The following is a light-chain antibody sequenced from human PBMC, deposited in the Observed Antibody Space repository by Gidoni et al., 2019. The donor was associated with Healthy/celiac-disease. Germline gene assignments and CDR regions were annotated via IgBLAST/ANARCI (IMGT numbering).Light chain of an antibody. Sequence: VLTQSPATLSLSPGERATLSCRASQSVSSYLAGYQQKPGEAPRLLIYDASNKATGSPARFSGSRSGTDFTLTISSIEQEDFAVYYCQQRSNWPPWTFGEGTKVEIK. CDR2: DAS. CDR1: QSVSSY. J-gene: IGKJ1*01. V-gene: IGKV3-11*01. CDR3: QQRSNWPPWT.